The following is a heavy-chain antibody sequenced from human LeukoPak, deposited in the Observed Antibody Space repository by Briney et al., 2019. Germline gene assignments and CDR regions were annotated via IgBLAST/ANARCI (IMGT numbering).Heavy chain of an antibody. J-gene: IGHJ4*02. Sequence: ASVKVSCKASGYTFTGYYMHWVRQAPGQGLEWMGWINPNSGGTNYAQKFQGRVTMTRDTSISTAYMELSRLRPDDTAVYYCAKAFGVVILVDYWGQGTLVTVSS. D-gene: IGHD3-3*01. CDR1: GYTFTGYY. CDR3: AKAFGVVILVDY. CDR2: INPNSGGT. V-gene: IGHV1-2*02.